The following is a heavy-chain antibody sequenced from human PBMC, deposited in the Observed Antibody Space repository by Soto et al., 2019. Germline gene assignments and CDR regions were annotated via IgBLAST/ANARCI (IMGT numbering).Heavy chain of an antibody. CDR3: AREPPRYSSSYYFDY. CDR1: GFTFSSYG. J-gene: IGHJ4*02. D-gene: IGHD6-6*01. V-gene: IGHV3-33*01. CDR2: IWYDGSNK. Sequence: LRLSCAASGFTFSSYGMHWVRQAPGKGLEWVAVIWYDGSNKYYADSVKGRFTISRDNSKNTLYLQMNSLRAEDTAVYYCAREPPRYSSSYYFDYWGQGTLVTVSS.